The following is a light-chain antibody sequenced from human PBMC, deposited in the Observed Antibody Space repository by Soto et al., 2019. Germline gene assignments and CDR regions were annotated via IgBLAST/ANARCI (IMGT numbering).Light chain of an antibody. Sequence: QLVLTQPPSVSGAPGQRVTIICTGSSSNLGAGYDVNWYQQLPGTAPKLLIYGNSNRPSGVPKRFSGSKSGTSASLAITGLQADAEADYSCQSYDNGLSGVVFGGGTKLTVL. CDR2: GNS. CDR3: QSYDNGLSGVV. J-gene: IGLJ2*01. V-gene: IGLV1-40*01. CDR1: SSNLGAGYD.